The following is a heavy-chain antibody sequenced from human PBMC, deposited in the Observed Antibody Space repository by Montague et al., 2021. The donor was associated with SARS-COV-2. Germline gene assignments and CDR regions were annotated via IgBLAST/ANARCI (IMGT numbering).Heavy chain of an antibody. V-gene: IGHV4-4*02. CDR2: IYHCGST. CDR1: GGSISSSNC. Sequence: SETLSLTCAVSGGSISSSNCWSWFLHPPGKGLEWIGEIYHCGSTNSNPSLKSRVTITVDKSRNQFSLKLSSVTAADTAVYYYARNSSGWSRFDYWGQGTLVTVSS. CDR3: ARNSSGWSRFDY. J-gene: IGHJ4*02. D-gene: IGHD6-19*01.